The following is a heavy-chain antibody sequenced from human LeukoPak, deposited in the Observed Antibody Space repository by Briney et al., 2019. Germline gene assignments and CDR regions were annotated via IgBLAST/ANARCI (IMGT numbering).Heavy chain of an antibody. Sequence: PSETLSLTCTVSGGSISSGGYYWSWIRQHPGKGLEWIGYIYYSGSTYYNPSLKSRVTISVDTSKNQFSLKLSPVTAADTAVYYCARDARYCSSTSCSYFDYWGQGTLVTVSS. D-gene: IGHD2-2*01. CDR2: IYYSGST. V-gene: IGHV4-31*03. CDR3: ARDARYCSSTSCSYFDY. J-gene: IGHJ4*02. CDR1: GGSISSGGYY.